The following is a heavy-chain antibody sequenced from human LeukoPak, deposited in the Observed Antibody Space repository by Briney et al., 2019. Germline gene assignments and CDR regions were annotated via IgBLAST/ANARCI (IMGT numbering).Heavy chain of an antibody. Sequence: QPGGSLRLSCAASGFTFSNYMMHWARQAPGKGLVWVSRIKSDGITITYADSVKGRFTISRDNAKNTLYLQMNSLRAEDTAVYYCLRDLNWSLDQWGQGTLVTVSS. CDR2: IKSDGITI. V-gene: IGHV3-74*01. J-gene: IGHJ4*02. D-gene: IGHD1-20*01. CDR3: LRDLNWSLDQ. CDR1: GFTFSNYM.